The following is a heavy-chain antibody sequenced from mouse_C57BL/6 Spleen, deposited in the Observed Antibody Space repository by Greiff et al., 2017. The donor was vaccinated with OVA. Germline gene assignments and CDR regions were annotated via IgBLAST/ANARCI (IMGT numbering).Heavy chain of an antibody. Sequence: VQLQQPGAELVKPGASVKLSCKASGYTFTSYWMHWVKQRPGQGLEWIGMIHPNSGSTNYNEKFKSKATLTVDKSSSTAYMQLSSLTSEDSAVYYCARSDGNYPFYAMDYWGQGTSVTVSS. CDR2: IHPNSGST. CDR3: ARSDGNYPFYAMDY. V-gene: IGHV1-64*01. J-gene: IGHJ4*01. D-gene: IGHD2-1*01. CDR1: GYTFTSYW.